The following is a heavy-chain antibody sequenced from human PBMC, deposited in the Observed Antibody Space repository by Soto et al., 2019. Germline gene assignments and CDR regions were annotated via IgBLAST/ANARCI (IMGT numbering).Heavy chain of an antibody. CDR1: GFTFSSYG. Sequence: QVQLVESGGGVVQPGRSLRLSCAASGFTFSSYGMHWVRQAPGKGLEWVAVISYDGSNKYYADSVKGRFTISRDNSKNTLYLQMNSLRAEDTAVYYCAKGDGYNWSVPIYYYYGMDVWGQGTTVTVSS. CDR3: AKGDGYNWSVPIYYYYGMDV. D-gene: IGHD5-12*01. J-gene: IGHJ6*02. CDR2: ISYDGSNK. V-gene: IGHV3-30*18.